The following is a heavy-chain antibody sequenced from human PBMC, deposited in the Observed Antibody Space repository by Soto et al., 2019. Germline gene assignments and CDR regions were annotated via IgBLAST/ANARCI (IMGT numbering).Heavy chain of an antibody. CDR2: IRDKANSYTT. D-gene: IGHD3-16*01. V-gene: IGHV3-72*01. J-gene: IGHJ4*02. Sequence: EVPLVESGGGLVQPGGSLRLSCAASGFTFSDHYMDWARQAPGKGLEWVARIRDKANSYTTDYAASVKGRFTISRDDSKNSVYLEMNSLKTEDTAVYYCASARVMGAYFDYGGQGTLVSVSS. CDR1: GFTFSDHY. CDR3: ASARVMGAYFDY.